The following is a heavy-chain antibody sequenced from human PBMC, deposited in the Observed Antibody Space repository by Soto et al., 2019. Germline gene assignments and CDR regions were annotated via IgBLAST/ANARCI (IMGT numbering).Heavy chain of an antibody. CDR1: GFTFRNYA. J-gene: IGHJ4*02. CDR3: VRAPGSATVTTSYVDY. V-gene: IGHV3-30*03. Sequence: HPGGSLRLSCAASGFTFRNYAMHWVRQAPGKGLEWVVVISYDGSKKYYADSLEGRFTISRDNSNNTLYLQMNSLTDEDTAVYYCVRAPGSATVTTSYVDYWGQGTLVTVSS. CDR2: ISYDGSKK. D-gene: IGHD4-17*01.